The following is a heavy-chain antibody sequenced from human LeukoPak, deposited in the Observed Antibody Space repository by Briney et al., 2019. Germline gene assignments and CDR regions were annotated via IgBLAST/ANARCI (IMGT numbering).Heavy chain of an antibody. CDR1: GFTFSSHW. V-gene: IGHV3-7*01. Sequence: GGSLRLSCAASGFTFSSHWMSWVRQAPGKGLEWVAIIKPDGSEKYYVDSVKGRFSISRDNAKNSVYLQMNSLRAEDTAVYFCAREEGAAAENWFDPWGQGTLVTVSS. J-gene: IGHJ5*02. CDR2: IKPDGSEK. D-gene: IGHD6-13*01. CDR3: AREEGAAAENWFDP.